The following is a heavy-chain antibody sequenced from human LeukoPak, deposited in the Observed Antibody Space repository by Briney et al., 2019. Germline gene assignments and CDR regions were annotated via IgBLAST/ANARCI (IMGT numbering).Heavy chain of an antibody. D-gene: IGHD3-10*01. J-gene: IGHJ5*02. CDR1: GGSISSYY. CDR3: ARQYYGSGILDP. Sequence: SETLSLTCTVSGGSISSYYWSWIRQPPGKGLEWIGYIYYSGSTNYNPSLKSRVTISVDTSKNLFSLKLSSVTAADTAVYYCARQYYGSGILDPWGQGTLVTVSS. V-gene: IGHV4-59*08. CDR2: IYYSGST.